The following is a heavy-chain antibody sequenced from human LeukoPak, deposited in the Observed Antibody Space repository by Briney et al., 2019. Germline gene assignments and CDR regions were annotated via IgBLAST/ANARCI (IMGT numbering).Heavy chain of an antibody. CDR1: GGSISSSSYY. D-gene: IGHD6-19*01. CDR2: IYYSGST. J-gene: IGHJ5*02. V-gene: IGHV4-39*07. Sequence: SETLSLTCTVSGGSISSSSYYCGWIRQPPGKGLEWIGSIYYSGSTYYNPSLKSRVTISVDTSKNQFSLKLSSVTAADTAVYYCARESAVAGTRDSFDPWGQGTLVTVSS. CDR3: ARESAVAGTRDSFDP.